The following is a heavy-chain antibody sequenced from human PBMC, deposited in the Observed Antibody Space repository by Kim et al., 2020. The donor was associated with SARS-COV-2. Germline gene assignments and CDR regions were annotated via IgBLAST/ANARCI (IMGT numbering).Heavy chain of an antibody. V-gene: IGHV4-61*02. CDR3: ARDGEDYYDSSGYLAHYGMDV. CDR1: GGSISSGSYY. J-gene: IGHJ6*02. Sequence: SETLSLTCTVSGGSISSGSYYWSWIRQPAGKGLEWIGRIYTSGSTNYNPSLKSRVTISVDTSKNQFSLKLSSVTAADTAVYYCARDGEDYYDSSGYLAHYGMDVWGQGTTVTVSS. D-gene: IGHD3-22*01. CDR2: IYTSGST.